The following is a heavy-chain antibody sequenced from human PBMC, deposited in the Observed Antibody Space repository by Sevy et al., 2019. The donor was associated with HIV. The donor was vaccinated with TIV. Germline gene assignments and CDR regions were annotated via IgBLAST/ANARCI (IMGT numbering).Heavy chain of an antibody. D-gene: IGHD3-22*01. Sequence: SETLSLTCTVSGGSIGSNSFYWGWIRQPPGKELEWIGTVSYGGSTYYNPSLRSRVTISVDASKKQFSLKLSSVTAADTAVYYCAIQKVRSAYYYDTSGRQGKADFDSWGQGTLVTVSS. CDR1: GGSIGSNSFY. V-gene: IGHV4-39*01. J-gene: IGHJ4*02. CDR3: AIQKVRSAYYYDTSGRQGKADFDS. CDR2: VSYGGST.